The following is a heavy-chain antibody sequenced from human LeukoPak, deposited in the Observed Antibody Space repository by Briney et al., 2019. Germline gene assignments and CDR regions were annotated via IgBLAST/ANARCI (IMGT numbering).Heavy chain of an antibody. J-gene: IGHJ4*02. CDR3: ASGRSSGWPYY. CDR2: INKDGSER. CDR1: GFTFSTYW. Sequence: PGGSLRLSCAASGFTFSTYWMSWVRQAPGRGLEWVANINKDGSERNFVDSVKGRFTISRDNTKNSLYLQMNSLRADDTAVYYCASGRSSGWPYYWGQGTLVTVSS. D-gene: IGHD6-19*01. V-gene: IGHV3-7*01.